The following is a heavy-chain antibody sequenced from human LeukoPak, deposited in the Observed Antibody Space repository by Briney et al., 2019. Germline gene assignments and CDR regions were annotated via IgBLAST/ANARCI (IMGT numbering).Heavy chain of an antibody. CDR2: THASGST. CDR1: GGSITSYY. Sequence: SETLSLTCTVSGGSITSYYWTWIRQPAGKGPEWIGRTHASGSTNYNPSLKSRVNMSVDTSKNQFFLRLNSVTAADTAVYYCARVTDPRYNWFDPWGQGTLVTVSS. D-gene: IGHD2-21*02. J-gene: IGHJ5*02. V-gene: IGHV4-4*07. CDR3: ARVTDPRYNWFDP.